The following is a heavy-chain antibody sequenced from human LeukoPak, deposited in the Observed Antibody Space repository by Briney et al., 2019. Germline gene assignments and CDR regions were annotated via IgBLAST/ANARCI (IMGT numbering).Heavy chain of an antibody. J-gene: IGHJ6*03. CDR1: GFTFSNYD. D-gene: IGHD2-21*02. Sequence: PGGSLRLSCAASGFTFSNYDMHWVRQAPGKGLEWVAFIQYDGSNKYYADSVKGRFTISRDNSKNTLYLQMNSLRAEDTAVYYSLVTAANRGYYMDVWGKGTTVTISS. V-gene: IGHV3-30*02. CDR2: IQYDGSNK. CDR3: LVTAANRGYYMDV.